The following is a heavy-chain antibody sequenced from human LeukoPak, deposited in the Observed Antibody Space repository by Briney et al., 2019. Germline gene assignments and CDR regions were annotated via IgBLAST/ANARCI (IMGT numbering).Heavy chain of an antibody. J-gene: IGHJ4*02. CDR1: GYIFTSYW. CDR2: IYAGDSDT. V-gene: IGHV5-51*01. CDR3: ARRSGSFQGDYNFDY. D-gene: IGHD1-26*01. Sequence: GESLKISCKGSGYIFTSYWIAWVRQISGKGLEWMGIIYAGDSDTRYGPSFQGQVTISADKSISTTYLQWGSLKASDTAMYYCARRSGSFQGDYNFDYWGQGTLVTVSS.